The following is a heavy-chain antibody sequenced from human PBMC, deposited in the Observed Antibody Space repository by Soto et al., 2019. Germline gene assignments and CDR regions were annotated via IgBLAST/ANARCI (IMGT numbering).Heavy chain of an antibody. CDR2: IYSGGST. D-gene: IGHD3-22*01. J-gene: IGHJ4*02. V-gene: IGHV3-66*01. CDR1: GFTVSSNY. Sequence: PGGSLRLSCAASGFTVSSNYMSWVRQAPGKGLEWVSVIYSGGSTYYADSVKGRFTISRDNSKNTLYLQMNSLRAEDTAVYYCARVFYYYDSSGYYDYWGQGTLVTVSS. CDR3: ARVFYYYDSSGYYDY.